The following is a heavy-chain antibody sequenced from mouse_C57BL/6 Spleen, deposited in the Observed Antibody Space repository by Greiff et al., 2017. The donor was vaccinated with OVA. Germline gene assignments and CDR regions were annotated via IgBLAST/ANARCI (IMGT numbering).Heavy chain of an antibody. J-gene: IGHJ2*01. Sequence: VQLQESGAELVRPGTSVKLSCKASGYTFTSYWMHWVKQRPGQGLEWIGVIDPSDSYTNYNQKFKGKATLTVDTSSSTAYMQLSSLTSEDSAVYYCARDGVITTVVENFDYWGQGTTLTVSS. CDR3: ARDGVITTVVENFDY. CDR2: IDPSDSYT. V-gene: IGHV1-59*01. D-gene: IGHD1-1*01. CDR1: GYTFTSYW.